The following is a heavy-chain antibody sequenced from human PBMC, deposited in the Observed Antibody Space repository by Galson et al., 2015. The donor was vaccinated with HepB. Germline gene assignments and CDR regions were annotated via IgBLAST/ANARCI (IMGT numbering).Heavy chain of an antibody. CDR3: ARGGADSSYYGMDV. V-gene: IGHV1-69*04. CDR1: GGTFSSYA. CDR2: IIPILGIA. Sequence: SLKGSCKASGGTFSSYAISWVRQAPGQGLEWMGRIIPILGIANYAQKFQGRVTITADKSTSTAYMELSSLRSEDTAVYYCARGGADSSYYGMDVWGQGTTVTVSS. D-gene: IGHD3-22*01. J-gene: IGHJ6*02.